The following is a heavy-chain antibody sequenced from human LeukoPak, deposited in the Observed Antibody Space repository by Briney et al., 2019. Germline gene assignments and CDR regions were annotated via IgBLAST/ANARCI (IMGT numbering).Heavy chain of an antibody. Sequence: KSSETLSLTCTVSGGSISSSSYYWGWIRQPPGKGLEWIGSIYYSGSTYYNPSLKSRVTISVDTSKNQFSLKLSSVTAADTAVYYCARHAARRNYYGSGSYYIDYWGQGTLVTVSS. V-gene: IGHV4-39*01. J-gene: IGHJ4*02. CDR1: GGSISSSSYY. CDR2: IYYSGST. D-gene: IGHD3-10*01. CDR3: ARHAARRNYYGSGSYYIDY.